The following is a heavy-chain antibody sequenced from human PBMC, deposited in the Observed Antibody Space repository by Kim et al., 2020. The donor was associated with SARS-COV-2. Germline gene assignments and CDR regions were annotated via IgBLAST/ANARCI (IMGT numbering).Heavy chain of an antibody. Sequence: GESLKISCKGSGYSFTSYWIGWVRQMPGKGLEWMGIIYPGDSDTRYSPSFQGQVTISADKSISTAYLQWSSLKASDTAMYYCARCYPVALDDYGDQGYYYGMDVWGQGTTVTVSS. J-gene: IGHJ6*02. CDR3: ARCYPVALDDYGDQGYYYGMDV. CDR1: GYSFTSYW. CDR2: IYPGDSDT. V-gene: IGHV5-51*01. D-gene: IGHD4-17*01.